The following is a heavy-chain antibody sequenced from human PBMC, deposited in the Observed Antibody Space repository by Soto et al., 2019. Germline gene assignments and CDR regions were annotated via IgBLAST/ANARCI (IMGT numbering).Heavy chain of an antibody. J-gene: IGHJ4*02. CDR3: ASGYRDYFYY. V-gene: IGHV4-4*02. D-gene: IGHD6-13*01. CDR1: GGSISSNYW. CDR2: IYHSGST. Sequence: QVQLQESGPGLVKPSGTLSLTCAVSGGSISSNYWWNWVRQPPGKGLEWIGEIYHSGSTNYNPSLKGRVTRSVATSKDTFSLKLSSVTAADTAVYYCASGYRDYFYYWGQGTLVTVSS.